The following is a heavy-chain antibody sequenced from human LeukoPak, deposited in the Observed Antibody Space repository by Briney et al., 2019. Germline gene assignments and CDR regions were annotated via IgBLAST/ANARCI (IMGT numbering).Heavy chain of an antibody. D-gene: IGHD2-15*01. Sequence: RASVKVSCKASGYTFTRYGISWVRQAPGQGPEWMGWISGYNGNIKYAQKLQGRVTMITDTSTNTAYMELRSLRSDDTAVYYCARDCSGGSCYDGVDYWGQGTLVTVSS. V-gene: IGHV1-18*01. CDR2: ISGYNGNI. J-gene: IGHJ4*02. CDR1: GYTFTRYG. CDR3: ARDCSGGSCYDGVDY.